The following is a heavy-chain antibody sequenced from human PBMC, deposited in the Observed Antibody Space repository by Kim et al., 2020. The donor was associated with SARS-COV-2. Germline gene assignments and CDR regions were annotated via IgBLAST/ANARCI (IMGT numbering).Heavy chain of an antibody. CDR3: ATFPSSSSDY. Sequence: DTRYSPSFQGQVTISADKSISTAYLQWSSLKASDTAMYYCATFPSSSSDYWGQGTLVTVSS. CDR2: DT. V-gene: IGHV5-51*01. D-gene: IGHD3-10*01. J-gene: IGHJ4*02.